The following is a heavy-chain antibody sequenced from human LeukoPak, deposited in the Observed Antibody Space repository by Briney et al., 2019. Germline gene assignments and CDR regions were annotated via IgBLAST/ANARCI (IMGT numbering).Heavy chain of an antibody. Sequence: SETLSLTCTVSGGSISSSSYYWGWIRQPPGKGLEWIGSIYYSGSTYYNPSLKSRVTISVDTSKNQFSLKLSSVTAADTAVYYCARRYYDILTGYYIWFDPWGQGTLVTVSS. CDR1: GGSISSSSYY. CDR2: IYYSGST. CDR3: ARRYYDILTGYYIWFDP. V-gene: IGHV4-39*01. D-gene: IGHD3-9*01. J-gene: IGHJ5*02.